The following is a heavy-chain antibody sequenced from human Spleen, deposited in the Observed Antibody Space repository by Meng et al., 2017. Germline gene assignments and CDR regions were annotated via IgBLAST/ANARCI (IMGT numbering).Heavy chain of an antibody. CDR1: GYSFSTYW. J-gene: IGHJ3*02. CDR3: ARQPPHMRGINAFDI. Sequence: GESLKISCKGSGYSFSTYWIGWVRQLPGKGLEWMGIIYSGDSDTTYSPSFQGQVTISVDKSIGTAYLQWSSLKASDTAMYYCARQPPHMRGINAFDIWGQGTMVTVSS. V-gene: IGHV5-51*01. CDR2: IYSGDSDT. D-gene: IGHD3-10*01.